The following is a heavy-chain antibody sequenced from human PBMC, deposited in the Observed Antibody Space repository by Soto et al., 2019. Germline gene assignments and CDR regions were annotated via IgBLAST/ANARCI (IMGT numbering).Heavy chain of an antibody. CDR3: AKDSGSCSGGSCYSLWHYYYYGMDV. CDR2: ISGSGGST. V-gene: IGHV3-23*01. CDR1: GFTFSSYA. D-gene: IGHD2-15*01. J-gene: IGHJ6*02. Sequence: GGSLRLSCAASGFTFSSYAMSWVRQAPGKGLEWVSAISGSGGSTYYADSVKGRFTISRDNSKNTLYLQMNSLRAEDTAVYYCAKDSGSCSGGSCYSLWHYYYYGMDVWGQGTTVTVSS.